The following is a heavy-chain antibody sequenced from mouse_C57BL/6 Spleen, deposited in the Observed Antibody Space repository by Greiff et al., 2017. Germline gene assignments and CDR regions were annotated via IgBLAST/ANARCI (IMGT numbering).Heavy chain of an antibody. CDR2: IYPSDSET. J-gene: IGHJ2*01. D-gene: IGHD4-1*01. CDR3: ARRWVYYFDY. V-gene: IGHV1-61*01. CDR1: GYTFTSYW. Sequence: VQLQQPGAELVRPGSSVKLSCKASGYTFTSYWMDWVKQRPGQGLEWIGNIYPSDSETHYNQKFKDKATLTVDKSSSTAYMQLSSLTSEDSAVYYCARRWVYYFDYWGQGTTLTVSS.